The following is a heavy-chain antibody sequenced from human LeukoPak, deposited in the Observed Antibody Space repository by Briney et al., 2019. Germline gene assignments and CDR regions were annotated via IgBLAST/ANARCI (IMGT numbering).Heavy chain of an antibody. CDR1: GFSFSTYG. V-gene: IGHV3-30*02. J-gene: IGHJ6*03. CDR3: AKDEVTRGYYYVDV. Sequence: GGSLRLSCVVSGFSFSTYGMHWVRQAPGKGLEWVAFIRYDGSKEYYADSVKGRFTISRDNSKNTLYLQMNSLRTEDTAVYYCAKDEVTRGYYYVDVWGKGTTVTVSS. D-gene: IGHD4-11*01. CDR2: IRYDGSKE.